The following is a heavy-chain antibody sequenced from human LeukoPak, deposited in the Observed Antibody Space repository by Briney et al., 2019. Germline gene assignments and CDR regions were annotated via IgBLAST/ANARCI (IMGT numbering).Heavy chain of an antibody. CDR2: INHRGST. J-gene: IGHJ4*02. CDR3: ARVLRTSSWYADY. D-gene: IGHD6-13*01. Sequence: SETLSLTCAVYGGSFSGYYWSWIRQPPGKGLEWIGEINHRGSTNYNPSLKSRVTISVDTSKNQFSMKLSSVTAADTAVYYCARVLRTSSWYADYRGEGTLVTVSS. V-gene: IGHV4-34*01. CDR1: GGSFSGYY.